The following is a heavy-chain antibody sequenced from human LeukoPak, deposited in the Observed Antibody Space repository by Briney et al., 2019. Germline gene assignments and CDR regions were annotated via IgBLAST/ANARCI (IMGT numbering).Heavy chain of an antibody. CDR3: ARHLYYDILTGYSGWFDP. V-gene: IGHV1-2*02. CDR2: INPNSGGT. CDR1: GYTFTGYY. D-gene: IGHD3-9*01. J-gene: IGHJ5*02. Sequence: ASVKVSCKASGYTFTGYYMHWVRQAPGQGLEWMGWINPNSGGTNYAQKFQGRVTMTRDTSISTAYMELSRLRSDDTAVYYCARHLYYDILTGYSGWFDPWGQGTLVIVSS.